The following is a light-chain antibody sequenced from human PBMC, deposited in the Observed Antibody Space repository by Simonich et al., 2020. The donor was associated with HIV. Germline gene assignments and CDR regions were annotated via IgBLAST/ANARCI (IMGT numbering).Light chain of an antibody. CDR1: QSVLYSSNNKNY. V-gene: IGKV4-1*01. CDR2: WAS. Sequence: DIVMTQSPDSLAVSLGERATINCKSGQSVLYSSNNKNYLAWYQQKPGQPPKLLIYWASTRESGVPDRFSGSGSGTLFTLTISSLQAEDVAVYYCQQYYSTPLTFGGGTKVEIK. J-gene: IGKJ4*01. CDR3: QQYYSTPLT.